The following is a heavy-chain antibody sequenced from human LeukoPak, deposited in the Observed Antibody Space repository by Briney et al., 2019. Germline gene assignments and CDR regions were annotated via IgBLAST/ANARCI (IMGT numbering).Heavy chain of an antibody. J-gene: IGHJ4*02. D-gene: IGHD5-24*01. CDR1: GFTFRDYA. V-gene: IGHV3-21*01. Sequence: GRSLRLSCTASGFTFRDYAMSWFRQAPGKGLEWVSSISSSSSYIYYADSVKGRFTISRDNAKNSLYLQMNSLRAEDTAVYYCARGDNYDYWGQGTLVTVSS. CDR3: ARGDNYDY. CDR2: ISSSSSYI.